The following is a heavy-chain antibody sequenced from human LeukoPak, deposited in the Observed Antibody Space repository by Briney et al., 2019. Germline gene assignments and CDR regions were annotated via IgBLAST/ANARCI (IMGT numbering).Heavy chain of an antibody. D-gene: IGHD5-18*01. CDR3: ARDEDTAMARAFDI. V-gene: IGHV4-4*07. CDR1: GGSITSYY. CDR2: ICSSGST. Sequence: SETLSLTCTVSGGSITSYYWSWFRQPAGKGLEWIGRICSSGSTNYNPSLKSRVTMSVDTSENQFSLKLISVTAADTAVYYCARDEDTAMARAFDIWGQGTMVTVSS. J-gene: IGHJ3*02.